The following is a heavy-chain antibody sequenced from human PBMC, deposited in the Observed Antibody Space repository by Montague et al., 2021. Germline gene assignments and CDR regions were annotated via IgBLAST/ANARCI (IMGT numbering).Heavy chain of an antibody. CDR2: ISYNGSP. CDR1: GGSISRRPHY. J-gene: IGHJ3*02. Sequence: SETLSLTCSVSGGSISRRPHYWAWIRQPPGKGLEWIATISYNGSPYSDSALKSRVTISVDTSKNQLSLRLTSVTATDTAVYYCARLTFAIGDTPEVFDIWGQGTTVTGSS. V-gene: IGHV4-39*01. CDR3: ARLTFAIGDTPEVFDI. D-gene: IGHD3/OR15-3a*01.